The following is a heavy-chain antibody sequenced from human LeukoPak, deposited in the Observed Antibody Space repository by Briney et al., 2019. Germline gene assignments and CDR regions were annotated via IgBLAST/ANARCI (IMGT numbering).Heavy chain of an antibody. Sequence: SETLSLTCTVSGGSISTTDYYWDWIRQPPGKGLEWIGGIHYSGSTYYSPSLKSRLTISVDMSKSQFSLKLTSVTAADTAVYYCARRGSGYNTCFDYWGQGTLVTVSS. CDR1: GGSISTTDYY. J-gene: IGHJ4*02. CDR2: IHYSGST. D-gene: IGHD5-24*01. V-gene: IGHV4-39*01. CDR3: ARRGSGYNTCFDY.